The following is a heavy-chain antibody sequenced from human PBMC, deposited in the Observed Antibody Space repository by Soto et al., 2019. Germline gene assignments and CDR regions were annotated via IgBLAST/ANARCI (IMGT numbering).Heavy chain of an antibody. J-gene: IGHJ6*02. Sequence: QVQLVESGGGVVQPGRSLRLSCAASGFTFSSYGMHWVRQAPGKGLEWVAGISYDGSNKYYADSVKGRFTISRDNSKNTLYLQMNSLRAEDTAVYYCAKVLYSSSWYHYYYYGMDVWGQGTTVTVSS. D-gene: IGHD6-13*01. V-gene: IGHV3-30*18. CDR3: AKVLYSSSWYHYYYYGMDV. CDR1: GFTFSSYG. CDR2: ISYDGSNK.